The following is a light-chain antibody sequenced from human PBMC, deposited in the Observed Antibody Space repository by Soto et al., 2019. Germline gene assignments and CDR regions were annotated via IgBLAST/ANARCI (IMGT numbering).Light chain of an antibody. CDR2: AAS. V-gene: IGKV1-39*01. J-gene: IGKJ1*01. CDR1: QSISSY. Sequence: DIQMTQSPSSLSASVGDRVTITCRASQSISSYLNWYQQKPGKAPKLLIFAASHLQSGVLSRFSGSGSGTDFTLTISRLEPEDFAVYYCQQYGSSGTFGQGTKVDIK. CDR3: QQYGSSGT.